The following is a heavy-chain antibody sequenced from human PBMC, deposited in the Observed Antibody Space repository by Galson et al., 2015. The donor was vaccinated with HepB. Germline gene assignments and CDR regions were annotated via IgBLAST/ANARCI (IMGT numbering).Heavy chain of an antibody. CDR2: ISDSGSST. Sequence: SLRLSCAASGFTFSSYGMSWVRQAPGKGLGWVSGISDSGSSTYDADSVKGRFTISRDNSKNTLYLQMNSLRAEDTAIYYCAREAERYFDWLPYYWGQGTLVTVSS. D-gene: IGHD3-9*01. CDR1: GFTFSSYG. CDR3: AREAERYFDWLPYY. J-gene: IGHJ4*02. V-gene: IGHV3-23*01.